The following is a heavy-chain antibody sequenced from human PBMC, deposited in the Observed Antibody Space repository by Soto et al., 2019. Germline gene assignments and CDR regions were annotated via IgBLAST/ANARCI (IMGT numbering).Heavy chain of an antibody. V-gene: IGHV4-59*01. CDR1: EGSRSPYY. D-gene: IGHD6-25*01. Sequence: SHTRTVSEGSRSPYYRSWIRQKPGKGLEWIGYIYYDGSTSYNPSLRSRVTISVDTSKNQFSLILSSVTSADTAVYYCARDQLSSGLYVWFDPWGQGTLVTVSS. CDR2: IYYDGST. CDR3: ARDQLSSGLYVWFDP. J-gene: IGHJ5*02.